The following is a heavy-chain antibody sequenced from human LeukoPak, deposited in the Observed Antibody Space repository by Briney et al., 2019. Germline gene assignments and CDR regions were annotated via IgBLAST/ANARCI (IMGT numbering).Heavy chain of an antibody. CDR2: IYYSGST. D-gene: IGHD3-10*01. Sequence: SETLSLTCTVSGGSISSYYWSWIRQPPGKGLEWIGYIYYSGSTNYNPSLKSRVTTSVDTSKNQFPLKLSSVTAADTAVYYCARHFLWFGELMAFDYWGQGTLVTVSS. J-gene: IGHJ4*02. V-gene: IGHV4-59*08. CDR3: ARHFLWFGELMAFDY. CDR1: GGSISSYY.